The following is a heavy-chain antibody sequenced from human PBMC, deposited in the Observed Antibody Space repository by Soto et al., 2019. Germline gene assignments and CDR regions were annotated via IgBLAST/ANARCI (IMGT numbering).Heavy chain of an antibody. CDR1: GVRLSSNIAA. CDR3: ARALENLLFYYGINV. V-gene: IGHV6-1*01. CDR2: TYYRSKWYI. Sequence: HTLSLPCALSGVRLSSNIAAWNWIRQSPARGLEWLGRTYYRSKWYIDYAVTVKSRITINPDNSKNTLYLQMKSLRVEETATYYCARALENLLFYYGINVWGQGTTVTVSS. D-gene: IGHD1-1*01. J-gene: IGHJ6*02.